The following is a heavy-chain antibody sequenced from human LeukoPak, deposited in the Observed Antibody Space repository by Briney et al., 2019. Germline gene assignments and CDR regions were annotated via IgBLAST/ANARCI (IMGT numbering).Heavy chain of an antibody. CDR2: ISYDGSNK. V-gene: IGHV3-30*18. D-gene: IGHD5-12*01. CDR3: AKLPSRDGYNTNYYFDY. J-gene: IGHJ4*02. CDR1: GFTSSSCG. Sequence: GRSLRLSCAASGFTSSSCGMHWVRQAPGKGLEWVAVISYDGSNKYYADSVKGRFTISRDNSENTLYLQMNSLRAEDTAVYYCAKLPSRDGYNTNYYFDYWGQGTLVTVSS.